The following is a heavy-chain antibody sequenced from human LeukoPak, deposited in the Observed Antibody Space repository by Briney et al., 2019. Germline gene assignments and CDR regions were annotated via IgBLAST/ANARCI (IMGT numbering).Heavy chain of an antibody. D-gene: IGHD3-3*01. CDR2: ISGSGGST. J-gene: IGHJ4*02. V-gene: IGHV3-23*01. CDR3: AKLYSRIFGVVSDY. Sequence: GGSLRLSCAASGFTFSSYAMSWVRQAPGRGLEWVSAISGSGGSTYYADSVKGRFTISRDNSKNTLYLQMNSLRAEDTAVYYCAKLYSRIFGVVSDYWGQGTLVTVSS. CDR1: GFTFSSYA.